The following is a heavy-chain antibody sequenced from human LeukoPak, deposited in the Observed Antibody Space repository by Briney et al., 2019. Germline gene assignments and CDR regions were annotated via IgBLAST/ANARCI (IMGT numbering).Heavy chain of an antibody. J-gene: IGHJ4*02. V-gene: IGHV3-49*04. CDR1: GLTFSSYS. CDR3: TRDRWWLSGWDNDY. Sequence: PGGSLRLSCAASGLTFSSYSMNWVRQAPGKGLEWVGFIRSKAYGGTTEYAASVKGRFTISRDDSKSIAYLQMNSLKTEDTAVYYCTRDRWWLSGWDNDYWGQGTLVTVSS. CDR2: IRSKAYGGTT. D-gene: IGHD6-19*01.